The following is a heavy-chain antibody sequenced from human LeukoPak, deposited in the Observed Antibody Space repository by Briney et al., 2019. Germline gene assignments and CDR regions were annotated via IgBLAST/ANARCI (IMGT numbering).Heavy chain of an antibody. V-gene: IGHV1-2*02. CDR1: GYTFTGYY. J-gene: IGHJ5*02. CDR2: INPNSGGT. Sequence: GASVKVSCKASGYTFTGYYMHWVRQAPGQGLEWMGWINPNSGGTNYAQKFQGRVTMTRDTSISTAYMELSRLRSDDTAVYYCARERSETTNWFDPWGQGTLVTLSS. D-gene: IGHD1-1*01. CDR3: ARERSETTNWFDP.